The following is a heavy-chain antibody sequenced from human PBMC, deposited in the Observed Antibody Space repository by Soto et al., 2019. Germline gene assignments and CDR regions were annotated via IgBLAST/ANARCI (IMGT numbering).Heavy chain of an antibody. D-gene: IGHD3-22*01. CDR3: ARVKYYYDSSGYYHYYGMDV. CDR1: GGSVSSGSYY. J-gene: IGHJ6*02. Sequence: PETLSLTCTVSGGSVSSGSYYWSWIRQPPGKGLEWIGYIYYSGSTNYNPSLKSRVTISVDTSKNQFSLKLSSVTAADTAVYYCARVKYYYDSSGYYHYYGMDVWGQGTTVTVSS. V-gene: IGHV4-61*01. CDR2: IYYSGST.